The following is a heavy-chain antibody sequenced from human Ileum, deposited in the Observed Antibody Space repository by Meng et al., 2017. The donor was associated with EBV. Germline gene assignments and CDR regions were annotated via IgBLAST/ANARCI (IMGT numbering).Heavy chain of an antibody. CDR1: GGSIRSYY. D-gene: IGHD2-15*01. CDR2: IYYSGST. Sequence: QVELQEWGPGLVNTSDTLLLTCTVSGGSIRSYYWGWIRQPPGKGLEWIGYIYYSGSTNYNPSLKSRVTISVDTSKNQFSLNLSSVTAADTAVYYCARGGWSLDYWGQGTLVTVSS. CDR3: ARGGWSLDY. V-gene: IGHV4-59*08. J-gene: IGHJ4*02.